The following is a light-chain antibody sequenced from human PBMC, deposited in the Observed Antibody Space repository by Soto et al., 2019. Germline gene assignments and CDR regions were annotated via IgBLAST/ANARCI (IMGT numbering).Light chain of an antibody. V-gene: IGKV1-5*01. CDR2: DAS. Sequence: DIQMTQSPSTLSASVGDRVTITCRASQSIGTWLAWYQQKPGKAPKLLIYDASTWESGVPSRFSGSGSGTDFTLIISSLQPDDFAAYYCQQYDTYSTYTFGQGTKLEIK. CDR3: QQYDTYSTYT. J-gene: IGKJ2*01. CDR1: QSIGTW.